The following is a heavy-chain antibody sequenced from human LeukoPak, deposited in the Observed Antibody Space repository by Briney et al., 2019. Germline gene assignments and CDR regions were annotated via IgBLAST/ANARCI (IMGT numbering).Heavy chain of an antibody. CDR1: GFTFDSYA. D-gene: IGHD6-13*01. CDR3: GRDYWYLPDY. V-gene: IGHV3-30-3*01. Sequence: PRGSLRLSCEAAGFTFDSYAIHWVRQAPGKGLDWVAVISEGGNNKYHADSVKGRFTISRDNSKNTVYLQMNSLRTEDTAVYYCGRDYWYLPDYWGQGTLVTVSS. J-gene: IGHJ4*02. CDR2: ISEGGNNK.